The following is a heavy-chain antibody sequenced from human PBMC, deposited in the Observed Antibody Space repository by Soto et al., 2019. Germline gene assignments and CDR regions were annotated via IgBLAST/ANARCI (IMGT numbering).Heavy chain of an antibody. Sequence: EVQLVESGGGLVQPGGSLRLSCAASGFTFSSYAMHWVRQAPGKGLEYVSAISSNGGSTYYANSVKVRFTIARDNSKNMLYLHMGSLRAEDMAVYYCALGADIAVAGGVDYWGQGTLVTVSS. D-gene: IGHD6-19*01. CDR1: GFTFSSYA. V-gene: IGHV3-64*01. J-gene: IGHJ4*02. CDR2: ISSNGGST. CDR3: ALGADIAVAGGVDY.